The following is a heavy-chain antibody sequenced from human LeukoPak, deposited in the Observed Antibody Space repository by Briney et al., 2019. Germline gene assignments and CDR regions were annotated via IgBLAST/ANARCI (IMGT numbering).Heavy chain of an antibody. V-gene: IGHV4-4*02. Sequence: SGTLSLTCAVSGGSISSSNWWSWVRQPPGKGLGWIGEIYHSGSTNYNPSLKSRVTISVDKSKNQFSLKLSSVAAADTAVYYCARRVQYGDYAFDIWGQGTMVTVSS. CDR3: ARRVQYGDYAFDI. CDR2: IYHSGST. J-gene: IGHJ3*02. D-gene: IGHD4-17*01. CDR1: GGSISSSNW.